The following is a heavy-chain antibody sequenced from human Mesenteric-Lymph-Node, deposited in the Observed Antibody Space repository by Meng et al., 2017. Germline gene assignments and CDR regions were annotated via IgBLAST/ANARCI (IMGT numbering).Heavy chain of an antibody. D-gene: IGHD3-22*01. CDR3: ARVGSDYVTSGWFDP. V-gene: IGHV3-48*03. CDR1: GFTFSSYE. Sequence: GESLKISCAASGFTFSSYEMNWVRQAPGKGLEWVSYISSSGSTIYYADSVKGRFTISRDNAKNSLYLQMNSLRAEDTAVYYCARVGSDYVTSGWFDPWGQGTLVTVSS. J-gene: IGHJ5*02. CDR2: ISSSGSTI.